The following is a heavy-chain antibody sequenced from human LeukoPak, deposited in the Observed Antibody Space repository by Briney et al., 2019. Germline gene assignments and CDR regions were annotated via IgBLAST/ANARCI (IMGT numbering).Heavy chain of an antibody. J-gene: IGHJ3*02. Sequence: GGSLRLSCAASGFTFSSYGMHWVRQAPGKGLEWVAVIWYDGSNKYYADSVKGRFTISRDNSKNTLYLQMNSLRAEDTAVYYCARSYSDYGNDAFDIWGQGTMVTVSS. CDR2: IWYDGSNK. V-gene: IGHV3-33*01. D-gene: IGHD4-11*01. CDR1: GFTFSSYG. CDR3: ARSYSDYGNDAFDI.